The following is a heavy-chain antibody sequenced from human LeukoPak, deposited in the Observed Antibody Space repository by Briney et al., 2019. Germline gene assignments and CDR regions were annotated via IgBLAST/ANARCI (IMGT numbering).Heavy chain of an antibody. D-gene: IGHD3-10*01. CDR2: IYYSGST. CDR1: GGSISRGGYY. CDR3: AREGVTMVRGLRRFSDY. Sequence: SETLSLTCTVCGGSISRGGYYGSWIRQHPGKGLEWIGYIYYSGSTYYIPSLKSRVTISVDTSKNQSSLKLSSVTAADMAVYYCAREGVTMVRGLRRFSDYWGQGILVTVSS. J-gene: IGHJ4*02. V-gene: IGHV4-31*03.